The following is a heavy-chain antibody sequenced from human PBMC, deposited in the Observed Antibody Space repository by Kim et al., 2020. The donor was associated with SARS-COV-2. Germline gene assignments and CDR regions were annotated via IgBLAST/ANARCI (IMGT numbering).Heavy chain of an antibody. D-gene: IGHD3-3*01. V-gene: IGHV3-23*01. CDR2: ISGGGGIT. Sequence: GGSLRLSCAASGFTFSSYAMTWVRQAPGKGLEWVSVISGGGGITHYADSVKGRFTISRDDSKNTLSLQMYSLRAEDTAVYYCAKSSRTFSPYYFDFWGQG. J-gene: IGHJ4*02. CDR1: GFTFSSYA. CDR3: AKSSRTFSPYYFDF.